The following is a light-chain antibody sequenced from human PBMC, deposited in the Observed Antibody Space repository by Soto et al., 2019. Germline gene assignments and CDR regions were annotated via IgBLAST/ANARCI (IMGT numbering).Light chain of an antibody. J-gene: IGKJ2*01. V-gene: IGKV3-15*01. Sequence: EIVMTQSPANLSVSPGERATLSCRASQSISSNLAWYQQKPGQGPRLLLYGASTRATGIPARFSGSGSGTDFNLTNSSLQSEDFAVDYCQQYNKWTPYTFGQGTKLEIK. CDR2: GAS. CDR1: QSISSN. CDR3: QQYNKWTPYT.